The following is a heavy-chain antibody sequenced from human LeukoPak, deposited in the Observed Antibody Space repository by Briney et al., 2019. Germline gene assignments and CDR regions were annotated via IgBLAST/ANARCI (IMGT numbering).Heavy chain of an antibody. Sequence: GGSLRLSCAASGFTFNNYWMSWVRQAPGKGLEWVANIKQDGSEKYYVDSVKGRFTTSRDNSKNSLYLQMNSLRAEDTALYYCARHNPLWGYWGQGTLVTVSS. CDR2: IKQDGSEK. V-gene: IGHV3-7*04. D-gene: IGHD1-14*01. CDR1: GFTFNNYW. J-gene: IGHJ4*02. CDR3: ARHNPLWGY.